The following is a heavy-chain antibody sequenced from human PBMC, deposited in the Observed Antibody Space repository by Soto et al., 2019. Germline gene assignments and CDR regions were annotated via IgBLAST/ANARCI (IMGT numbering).Heavy chain of an antibody. D-gene: IGHD3-10*01. CDR3: AKDLQVSGPQPQYYFDY. V-gene: IGHV3-30*18. Sequence: GGSLRLSCAASGFTFSSYGMHWVRQAPGKGLEWVAVISYDGSNKYYADSVKGRFTISRDNSKNTLYLQMNSLRAEDTAVYYCAKDLQVSGPQPQYYFDYWGQGTLVTVSS. CDR1: GFTFSSYG. CDR2: ISYDGSNK. J-gene: IGHJ4*02.